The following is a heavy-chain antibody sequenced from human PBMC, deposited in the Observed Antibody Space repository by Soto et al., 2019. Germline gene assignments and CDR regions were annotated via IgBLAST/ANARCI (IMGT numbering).Heavy chain of an antibody. CDR3: ARDGRAFSIFGETMDV. J-gene: IGHJ6*02. CDR2: ISAYSGDT. Sequence: VQLLQSGGEVRKPGASVKVSCKTSGYTFTNYAINWVRQAPGQGLQWMGWISAYSGDTKYAQRFQDRLTVTTDPSTTTASMELRSLRSDDTAVHYCARDGRAFSIFGETMDVWGQGTTVTVSS. CDR1: GYTFTNYA. D-gene: IGHD3-3*01. V-gene: IGHV1-18*01.